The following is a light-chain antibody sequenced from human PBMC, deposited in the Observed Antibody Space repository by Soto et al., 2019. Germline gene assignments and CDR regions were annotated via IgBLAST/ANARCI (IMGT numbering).Light chain of an antibody. J-gene: IGKJ2*01. CDR2: GAS. CDR3: RQYNNWPRT. V-gene: IGKV3-15*01. CDR1: QSVSSN. Sequence: EIVMAQSPATLSVSPGERATLSCRASQSVSSNLAWYQQKRGQAPRLLIYGASSRATGIPARFSGSGSGTEFTLTIDSLQSDDFAVYYCRQYNNWPRTFGQGTKVDIK.